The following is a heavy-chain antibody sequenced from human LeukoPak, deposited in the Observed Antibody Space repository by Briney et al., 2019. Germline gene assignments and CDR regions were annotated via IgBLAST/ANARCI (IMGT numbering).Heavy chain of an antibody. Sequence: EASVKVSCKASGYTFTSYGISWVRQAPGQGLEWMGWINPNSGDTKYAQKFQGRVTMTRDTSISTLYMELSRLRSDDTAVYYCARDDILDYWGQGTLVTVSS. CDR2: INPNSGDT. J-gene: IGHJ4*02. CDR1: GYTFTSYG. CDR3: ARDDILDY. D-gene: IGHD3-9*01. V-gene: IGHV1-2*02.